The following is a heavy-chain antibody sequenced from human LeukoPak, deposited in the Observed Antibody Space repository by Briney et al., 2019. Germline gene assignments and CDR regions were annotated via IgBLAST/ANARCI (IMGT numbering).Heavy chain of an antibody. CDR3: ARGHPTELIGLDY. Sequence: ASVKVSCKASGYTFTSYDINWVRQATGQGLEWMGWLNPNSGNTGYAQKFQGRVNITRNTSISTAYMELSSLRSEDTAVYYCARGHPTELIGLDYWGQGTLVTLSS. CDR1: GYTFTSYD. J-gene: IGHJ4*02. V-gene: IGHV1-8*03. D-gene: IGHD1-7*01. CDR2: LNPNSGNT.